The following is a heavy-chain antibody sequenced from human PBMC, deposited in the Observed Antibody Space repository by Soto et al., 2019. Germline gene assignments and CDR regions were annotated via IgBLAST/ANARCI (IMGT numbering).Heavy chain of an antibody. V-gene: IGHV3-53*01. J-gene: IGHJ3*02. CDR1: GFTVSSNY. Sequence: VVSLRLSCAASGFTVSSNYLSWVRQAPGKGLEWVSVIYSGGSTYYADSVKGRFTISRDNSKNTLYLQMNSLRAEDTAVYYCARDLPLHDDFDIWGQGTMVTVSS. CDR3: ARDLPLHDDFDI. D-gene: IGHD4-4*01. CDR2: IYSGGST.